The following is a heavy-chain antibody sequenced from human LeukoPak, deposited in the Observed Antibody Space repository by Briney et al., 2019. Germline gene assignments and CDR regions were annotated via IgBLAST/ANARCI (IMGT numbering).Heavy chain of an antibody. J-gene: IGHJ1*01. D-gene: IGHD3-22*01. CDR2: IIPIFGIA. Sequence: SVKVSCKASGGTFSSYAISWVRQAPGQGLEGMGRIIPIFGIANYAQKFQGRVTITADKSTSPAYMELSSLSSEDTAVYYCARGTVIVGDRPEYFQHWGQGTLVTVSS. CDR3: ARGTVIVGDRPEYFQH. CDR1: GGTFSSYA. V-gene: IGHV1-69*04.